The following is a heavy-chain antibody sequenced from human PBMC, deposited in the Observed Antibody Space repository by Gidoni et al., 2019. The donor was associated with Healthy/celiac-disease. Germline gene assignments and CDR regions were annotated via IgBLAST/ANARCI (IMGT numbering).Heavy chain of an antibody. CDR1: GFTFSSYA. V-gene: IGHV3-23*01. D-gene: IGHD5-12*01. Sequence: EVQLLESGGGLVQPGGSLRLSCAASGFTFSSYAMRWVRQAPGKGLEWVSAISGSGGSTYYAASVKGRFTISRDNSKNTLYLQMNSLRAEDTAVYYCAKVNSGYDFGGDYFDYWGQGTLVTVSS. CDR3: AKVNSGYDFGGDYFDY. J-gene: IGHJ4*02. CDR2: ISGSGGST.